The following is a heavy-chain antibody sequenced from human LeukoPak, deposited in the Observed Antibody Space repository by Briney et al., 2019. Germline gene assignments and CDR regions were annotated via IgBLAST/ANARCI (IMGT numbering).Heavy chain of an antibody. D-gene: IGHD1/OR15-1a*01. CDR1: GDSISTLY. V-gene: IGHV4-59*01. CDR3: ARDRHWTNDWVFDY. CDR2: IYSGGST. Sequence: SETLSLTRTVSGDSISTLYWSWIRQPPGKGLELIEYIYSGGSTDYNPSLKSRLTISVDTSKNQFSLKLRSVTAADTAVYYCARDRHWTNDWVFDYWGQGTLVTVSS. J-gene: IGHJ4*02.